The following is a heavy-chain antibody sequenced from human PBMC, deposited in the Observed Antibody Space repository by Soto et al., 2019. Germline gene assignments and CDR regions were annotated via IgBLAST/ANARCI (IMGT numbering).Heavy chain of an antibody. D-gene: IGHD2-2*01. CDR3: ASLVVPAAMGGYYYYGMDV. Sequence: WASVKVSCKASGGTFSSYAISWVRQAPGQGLEWMGGIIPIFGTANYAQKFQGRVTITADESTSTAYMELSSLRSEVTAVYYCASLVVPAAMGGYYYYGMDVWGQGTTVTVSS. J-gene: IGHJ6*02. CDR1: GGTFSSYA. V-gene: IGHV1-69*13. CDR2: IIPIFGTA.